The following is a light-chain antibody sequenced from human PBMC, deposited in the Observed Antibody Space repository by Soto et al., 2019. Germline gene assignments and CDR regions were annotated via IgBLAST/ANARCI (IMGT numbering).Light chain of an antibody. CDR1: QSISTY. J-gene: IGKJ5*01. V-gene: IGKV1-39*01. CDR2: AAS. CDR3: QQSSSTPPA. Sequence: DIQMTQSPSSLSASVGDRVTITCRASQSISTYLHWYQQKPGKAPNLLIYAASTLQSGVPSRFSGSGSGTDFTLTISSLQPEDLAIYYCQQSSSTPPAFGQGTRLEIK.